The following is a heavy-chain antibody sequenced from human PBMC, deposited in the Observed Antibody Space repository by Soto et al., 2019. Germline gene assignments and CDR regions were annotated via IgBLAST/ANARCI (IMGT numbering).Heavy chain of an antibody. J-gene: IGHJ6*03. CDR1: GGSISSGGYY. V-gene: IGHV4-31*03. D-gene: IGHD5-12*01. CDR3: AREVATIPYYYYMDV. Sequence: SETLSLTCTVSGGSISSGGYYWSWIRQHPGKGLGWIGYIYYSGSTYYNPSLKSRVTISVDTSKNQFSLKLSSVTAADTAVYYCAREVATIPYYYYMDVWGKGTTVTVSS. CDR2: IYYSGST.